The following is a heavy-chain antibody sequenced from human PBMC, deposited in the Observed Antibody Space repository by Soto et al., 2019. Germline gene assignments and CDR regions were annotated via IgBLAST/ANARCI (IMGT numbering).Heavy chain of an antibody. CDR2: ISHSGST. D-gene: IGHD3-10*01. V-gene: IGHV4-30-2*01. Sequence: HLQLQESGSRLVKPSQTLTLNCAVSGDSISAADYSWNWVRQPPGKGLEWIGYISHSGSTYYNPSLKSRVTISVDRSRNQFSLNLSSVTAADTAVYYCASQPSGLWLHWGQGTLVTVSS. CDR1: GDSISAADYS. J-gene: IGHJ4*02. CDR3: ASQPSGLWLH.